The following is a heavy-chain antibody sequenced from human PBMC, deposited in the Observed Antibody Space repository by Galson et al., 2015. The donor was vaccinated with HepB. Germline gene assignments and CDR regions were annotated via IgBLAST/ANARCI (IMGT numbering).Heavy chain of an antibody. Sequence: SVKVSCKASGYTFTSYGISWVRQAPGQGLEWMGWISAYNGKTNYAQQLQGTVTMTTDTSTSTTSMGMRSLRSYDKAVYYCARDLRLYYYGSSGYYLLEYWGQGTLVTVSS. CDR2: ISAYNGKT. D-gene: IGHD3-22*01. J-gene: IGHJ4*02. CDR3: ARDLRLYYYGSSGYYLLEY. CDR1: GYTFTSYG. V-gene: IGHV1-18*01.